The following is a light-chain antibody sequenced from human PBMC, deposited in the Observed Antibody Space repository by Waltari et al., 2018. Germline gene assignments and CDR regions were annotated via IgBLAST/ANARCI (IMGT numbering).Light chain of an antibody. CDR3: QQANSFPYT. CDR2: STS. V-gene: IGKV1-12*01. J-gene: IGKJ2*01. CDR1: QGVSNW. Sequence: DIQMTKSPSSVSASLGDRVTITCRASQGVSNWLAWYQQKPGKAPKLLIYSTSTLQRGVPSRFSGSGSGTEFTLTISNLQPEDFASYYCQQANSFPYTFGQGTKLEIK.